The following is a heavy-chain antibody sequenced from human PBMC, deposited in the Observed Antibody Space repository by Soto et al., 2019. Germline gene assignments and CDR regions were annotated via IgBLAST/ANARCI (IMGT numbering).Heavy chain of an antibody. J-gene: IGHJ6*02. D-gene: IGHD3-16*01. CDR2: IYYSGTT. V-gene: IGHV4-59*08. Sequence: ASETLSLTCTVSGGSMTHYYWSWIRQTPGKGLQYIGYIYYSGTTDYNPSLKSRVTISVDTSKNQFSLKLRSVTAADSAVYYCARLVPAIMIRNYYYHPLDVWGQGTTVTVSS. CDR1: GGSMTHYY. CDR3: ARLVPAIMIRNYYYHPLDV.